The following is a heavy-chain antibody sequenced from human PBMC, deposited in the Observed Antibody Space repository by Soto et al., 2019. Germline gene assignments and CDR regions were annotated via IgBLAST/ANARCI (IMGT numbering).Heavy chain of an antibody. CDR2: ISGSDGKT. Sequence: VGSLSLSCSSSGFSFGSYALSWVRQAPGKGLEWVSTISGSDGKTFYADAVKGRFSISRDTSQNTLYLQMNSLRADDTAIYYCARWSYLDYWGQGTRVTVSS. J-gene: IGHJ4*02. CDR1: GFSFGSYA. CDR3: ARWSYLDY. D-gene: IGHD3-3*01. V-gene: IGHV3-23*01.